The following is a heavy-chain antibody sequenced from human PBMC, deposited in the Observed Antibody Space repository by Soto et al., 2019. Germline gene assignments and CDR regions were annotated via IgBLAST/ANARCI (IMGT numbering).Heavy chain of an antibody. V-gene: IGHV1-24*01. J-gene: IGHJ3*02. CDR1: GYTLTELS. CDR3: ATGGSSGSYYWGAFDI. Sequence: ASVKVSCKVSGYTLTELSMHWVRQAPGKGLEWMGGFDPEDGETIYAQKFQGRVTMTEDTSTDTAYMELSSLRSEDTAVYYCATGGSSGSYYWGAFDIWGQGTMVTVSS. D-gene: IGHD3-22*01. CDR2: FDPEDGET.